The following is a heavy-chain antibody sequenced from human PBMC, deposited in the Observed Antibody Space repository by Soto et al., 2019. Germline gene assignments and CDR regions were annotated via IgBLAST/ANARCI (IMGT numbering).Heavy chain of an antibody. J-gene: IGHJ4*02. CDR1: GGSISSGNYS. CDR2: IYHSVST. CDR3: ARCQVVAAQH. Sequence: QLQLQESGSGLVKPSQTLSLTCAVSGGSISSGNYSWSWIRQPAGKGLEWIGYIYHSVSTYYNPSLKGRVTKALDRAKNQFSLKLSSVTSADKAVYYCARCQVVAAQHWGQGTLVTVSS. V-gene: IGHV4-30-2*01. D-gene: IGHD2-15*01.